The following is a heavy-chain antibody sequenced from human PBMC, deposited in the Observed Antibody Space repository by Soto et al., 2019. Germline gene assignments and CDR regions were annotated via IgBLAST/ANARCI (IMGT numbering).Heavy chain of an antibody. D-gene: IGHD6-6*01. CDR3: AALIAARPRGYYYYGMDV. V-gene: IGHV3-23*01. CDR2: ISGSGGST. J-gene: IGHJ6*02. CDR1: GFTFSSYA. Sequence: EVQLLESGGGLVQPGGSLRLSCAASGFTFSSYAMSWVRQAPGKGLAWVSAISGSGGSTYYADSVKGRFTISRDNSKNTLYLQMNSLRAEDTAVYYCAALIAARPRGYYYYGMDVWGQGTTVTVSS.